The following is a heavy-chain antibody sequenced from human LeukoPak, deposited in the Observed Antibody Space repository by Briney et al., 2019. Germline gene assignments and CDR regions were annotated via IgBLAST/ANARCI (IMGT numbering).Heavy chain of an antibody. V-gene: IGHV4-38-2*02. CDR2: GHHDGTT. D-gene: IGHD6-19*01. CDR3: VRLLGYSSGWYRAGDWFDP. Sequence: SETLSLTCTVSNYSIRSGYYWGWIRQPPGKGLEWIGSGHHDGTTFYNPSLKSRVTISIDTSKNQFSLELSSVTAADTAVYYCVRLLGYSSGWYRAGDWFDPWGQGTVVTVSS. CDR1: NYSIRSGYY. J-gene: IGHJ5*02.